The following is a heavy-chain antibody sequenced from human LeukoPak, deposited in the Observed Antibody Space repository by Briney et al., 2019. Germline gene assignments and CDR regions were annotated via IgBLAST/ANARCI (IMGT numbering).Heavy chain of an antibody. V-gene: IGHV1-69*01. CDR2: IIPIFGTA. CDR3: ARDIHDYGDYGAFDI. D-gene: IGHD4-17*01. CDR1: GGTFSSYA. Sequence: SVKVSCKASGGTFSSYAISWVRQAPGQGLEWMGGIIPIFGTANYAQKFQGRVTITADESTSTAYMELSSLRSEDTAVYYCARDIHDYGDYGAFDIWGQGTMVTVSS. J-gene: IGHJ3*02.